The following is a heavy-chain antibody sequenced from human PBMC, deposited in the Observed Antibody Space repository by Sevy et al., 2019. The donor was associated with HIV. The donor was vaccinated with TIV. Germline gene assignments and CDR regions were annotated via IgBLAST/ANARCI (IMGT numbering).Heavy chain of an antibody. D-gene: IGHD3-3*01. J-gene: IGHJ4*02. CDR3: ASELGTFGVDPYDH. Sequence: ASVEVSCKASGDIYKSYTINWVRQAPGQGLEWMGGVVPTFNSANYAQKFQGRVTITADKSTRTAYMQLNSLTSEDTAVYYCASELGTFGVDPYDHWGQGTLVTVSS. V-gene: IGHV1-69*06. CDR2: VVPTFNSA. CDR1: GDIYKSYT.